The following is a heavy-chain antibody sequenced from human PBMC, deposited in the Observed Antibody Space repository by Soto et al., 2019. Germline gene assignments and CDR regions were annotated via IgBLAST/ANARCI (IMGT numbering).Heavy chain of an antibody. CDR2: IKSWSDGGTT. V-gene: IGHV3-15*01. CDR1: GFTFKNAW. Sequence: EGQLVESGGGLVEPGETLRLSCAASGFTFKNAWMSWVRQAPGKGLEWVGRIKSWSDGGTTDYGAPVKGRFSISRDDAKNTLSLQMNSLRTGDTGVYYCTAGTTVAKYYFDFWGQGTLVTVSS. J-gene: IGHJ4*02. CDR3: TAGTTVAKYYFDF. D-gene: IGHD1-1*01.